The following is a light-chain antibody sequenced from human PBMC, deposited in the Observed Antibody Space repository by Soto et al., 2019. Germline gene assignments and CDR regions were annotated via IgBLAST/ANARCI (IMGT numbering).Light chain of an antibody. CDR1: SGSVSTNYY. CDR2: NTN. V-gene: IGLV8-61*01. Sequence: QTVVTQEPSFSVSPGGTITLTCGLSSGSVSTNYYPSWYQQTPGPAPRTLIYNTNTRSSGVPDRFSGSILGNKAALTITGAQADDESYYYCVLYMGSGIGVFGGGTKLTVL. CDR3: VLYMGSGIGV. J-gene: IGLJ3*02.